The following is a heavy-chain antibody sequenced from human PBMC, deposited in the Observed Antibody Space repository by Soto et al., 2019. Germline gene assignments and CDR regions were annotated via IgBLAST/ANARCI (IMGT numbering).Heavy chain of an antibody. J-gene: IGHJ4*02. Sequence: QVQLQESGPGLVKPSETLSLTCNVSGASINNVFWTWIRQPPGKGLEWIGYMDSTGPTFNNPFLKSRVTISIDKSKKQFSLNLRSVTAADTALYYCARRDYGDKFFDSWGQGTLVTVSS. CDR3: ARRDYGDKFFDS. CDR2: MDSTGPT. CDR1: GASINNVF. D-gene: IGHD4-17*01. V-gene: IGHV4-59*01.